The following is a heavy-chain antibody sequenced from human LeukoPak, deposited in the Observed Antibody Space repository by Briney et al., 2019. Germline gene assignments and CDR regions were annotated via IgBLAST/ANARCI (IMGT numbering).Heavy chain of an antibody. J-gene: IGHJ4*02. V-gene: IGHV4-39*07. CDR2: FYYSGST. CDR1: GGSISSSSYY. D-gene: IGHD3-9*01. CDR3: ARSSYDILTGGFDY. Sequence: SETLSLTCTVSGGSISSSSYYWGWIRQPPGKGLEWIGSFYYSGSTYYNPSLKSRVTISVDKSKYQFSLKLSSVTAADTAVYYCARSSYDILTGGFDYWGQGTLVTVSS.